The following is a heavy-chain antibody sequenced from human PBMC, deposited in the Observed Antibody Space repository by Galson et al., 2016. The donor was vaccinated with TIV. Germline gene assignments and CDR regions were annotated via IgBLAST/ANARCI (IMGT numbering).Heavy chain of an antibody. J-gene: IGHJ4*02. Sequence: SLRLSCAASGFTFRSYWMSWVRQAPGKGLEWVANIKQDGSEEYYVDSVKGRFTISRDNADNSLYLQMSSLRAEDAAVYYCARERSAEALTGALFDFWGQGTLVTVSS. D-gene: IGHD3-10*01. CDR3: ARERSAEALTGALFDF. CDR2: IKQDGSEE. V-gene: IGHV3-7*01. CDR1: GFTFRSYW.